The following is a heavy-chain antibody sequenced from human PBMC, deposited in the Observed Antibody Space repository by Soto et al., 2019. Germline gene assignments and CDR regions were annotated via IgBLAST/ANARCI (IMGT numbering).Heavy chain of an antibody. J-gene: IGHJ6*02. CDR3: ARGLHRGYGSGNYYNYYYGMDV. Sequence: SVKVSCKASGGTFSSYAISWVRQAPGQGLEWMGGIIPIFGTANYAQKFQGRVTITADKSTSTAYMELSSLRSEDTAVYYCARGLHRGYGSGNYYNYYYGMDVWGQGTTVTVSS. CDR2: IIPIFGTA. D-gene: IGHD3-10*01. V-gene: IGHV1-69*06. CDR1: GGTFSSYA.